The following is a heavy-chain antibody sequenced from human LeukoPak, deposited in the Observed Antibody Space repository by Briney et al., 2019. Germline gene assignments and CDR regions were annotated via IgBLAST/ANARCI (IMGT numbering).Heavy chain of an antibody. D-gene: IGHD3-10*01. V-gene: IGHV4-39*07. CDR2: IYYSGST. Sequence: SETLSLTCTVSGGSISSSSYYWGWIRQPPGKGLERIGSIYYSGSTYYNPSLKSRVTMSVDTSKNQFSLKLSSVTAADTAVYYCARRRGITMVRGVNGFDYWGQGTLVTVSS. CDR3: ARRRGITMVRGVNGFDY. J-gene: IGHJ4*02. CDR1: GGSISSSSYY.